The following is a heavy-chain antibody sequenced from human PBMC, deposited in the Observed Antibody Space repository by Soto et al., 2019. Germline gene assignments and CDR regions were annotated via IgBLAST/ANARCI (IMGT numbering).Heavy chain of an antibody. CDR3: ARGYYYGSGRPTPGGMDV. CDR1: GYTFTNYD. Sequence: QVHLVQSGAEVKKPGASVKVSCKASGYTFTNYDINWVRQAPGQGLEWMGWISTYTGNTNYAQKLQGRVTMTTDTSTSTAYMKLTSLRSDDTAVYYCARGYYYGSGRPTPGGMDVWGQGTTVTVSS. J-gene: IGHJ6*02. CDR2: ISTYTGNT. D-gene: IGHD3-10*01. V-gene: IGHV1-18*01.